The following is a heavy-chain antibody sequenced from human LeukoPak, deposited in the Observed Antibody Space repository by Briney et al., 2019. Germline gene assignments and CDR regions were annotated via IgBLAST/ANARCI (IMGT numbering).Heavy chain of an antibody. CDR3: ARWVGAGPNIDY. CDR2: INSDGSST. D-gene: IGHD1-26*01. J-gene: IGHJ4*02. Sequence: PGGSLRLSCAASGFTFSSYWMHWVRQAPGKGLVWVSRINSDGSSTSYADSVKGRFTISRDNSKNTLYLQMNSLRAEDTAVYYCARWVGAGPNIDYWGQGTLVTVSS. V-gene: IGHV3-74*01. CDR1: GFTFSSYW.